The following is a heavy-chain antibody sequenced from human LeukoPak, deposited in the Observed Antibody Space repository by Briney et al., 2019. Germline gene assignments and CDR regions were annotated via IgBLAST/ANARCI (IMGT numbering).Heavy chain of an antibody. D-gene: IGHD3-22*01. J-gene: IGHJ4*02. CDR3: TTDRYYYDSSGYYPLFDY. CDR1: GFTLSDHY. V-gene: IGHV3-15*07. CDR2: IKSKSDGGTT. Sequence: GGSLRLSCAASGFTLSDHYMDWVRQAPGKGLEWVGRIKSKSDGGTTDYAAPVKGRFTISRDDSKNTLYLQMNSLKTEDTAVYYCTTDRYYYDSSGYYPLFDYWGQGTLVTVSS.